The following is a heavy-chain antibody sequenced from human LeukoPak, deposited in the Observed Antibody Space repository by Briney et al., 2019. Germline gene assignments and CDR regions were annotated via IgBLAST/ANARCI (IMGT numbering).Heavy chain of an antibody. J-gene: IGHJ3*02. CDR3: AREYSSSSGRRAFDI. Sequence: PSETLSLTCPVSGGSISNYYYWTWIRQPPGKGLEWIGYVYYTGSTNFNPSLKSRVTMSLDTSRNQFSLKLTSLTAADTAVYYCAREYSSSSGRRAFDIWGQGTMVTVSS. CDR1: GGSISNYY. D-gene: IGHD6-6*01. V-gene: IGHV4-59*01. CDR2: VYYTGST.